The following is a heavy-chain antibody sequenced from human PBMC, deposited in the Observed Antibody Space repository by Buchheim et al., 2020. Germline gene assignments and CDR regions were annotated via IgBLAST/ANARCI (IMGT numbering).Heavy chain of an antibody. V-gene: IGHV3-74*01. CDR1: GFTFSSYW. CDR2: INSDGSST. D-gene: IGHD3-3*01. CDR3: ARDLGPESYYDFWSGYYTGNWFDP. J-gene: IGHJ5*02. Sequence: EVQLVESGGGLAQPGGSLRLSCAASGFTFSSYWMHWVRQAPGKGLVWVSRINSDGSSTSYADSVKGRFTISRDNAKNTLYLQMNSLRAEDTAVYYCARDLGPESYYDFWSGYYTGNWFDPWGQGTL.